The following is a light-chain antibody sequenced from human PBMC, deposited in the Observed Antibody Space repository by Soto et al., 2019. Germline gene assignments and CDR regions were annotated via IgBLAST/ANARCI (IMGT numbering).Light chain of an antibody. CDR3: QPFKSYSLT. V-gene: IGKV1-5*01. J-gene: IGKJ4*02. CDR2: DAS. CDR1: QSIGSW. Sequence: DIQVTQSPSTLSASIGDRVTITCRASQSIGSWLAWYQQKPGKAPKLLIYDASSLQSGVPSRFSGSGSGTEFTLTISSLQPDDFATYYCQPFKSYSLTFGGGTKVDIK.